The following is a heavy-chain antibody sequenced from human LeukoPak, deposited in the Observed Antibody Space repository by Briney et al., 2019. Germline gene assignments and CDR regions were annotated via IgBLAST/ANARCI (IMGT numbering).Heavy chain of an antibody. D-gene: IGHD6-13*01. V-gene: IGHV3-21*01. CDR3: ARATQSAAGYFQH. CDR2: ISSSSSYI. J-gene: IGHJ1*01. Sequence: GGSLRLSCAASGFTFSSYSMNWVRQAPGKGLEWVSSISSSSSYIYYADSVKGRFTISRDNAKNSLYLQMNSLRAEDTAVYYCARATQSAAGYFQHWGQGTLVTVSS. CDR1: GFTFSSYS.